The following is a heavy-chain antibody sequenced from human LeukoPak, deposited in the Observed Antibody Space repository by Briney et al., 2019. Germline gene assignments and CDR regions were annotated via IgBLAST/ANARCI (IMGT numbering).Heavy chain of an antibody. V-gene: IGHV1-2*02. J-gene: IGHJ4*02. Sequence: ASVKVSCKASGYTFTGYYMHWVRQAPGQGLEWMGWINPNSGGTNYAQKFQGRVTMTRDTSISTAYMELSRLRSDDTAVYHCASGILTYYYDSSGPYRDYWGQGTLVTVSS. CDR1: GYTFTGYY. CDR2: INPNSGGT. D-gene: IGHD3-22*01. CDR3: ASGILTYYYDSSGPYRDY.